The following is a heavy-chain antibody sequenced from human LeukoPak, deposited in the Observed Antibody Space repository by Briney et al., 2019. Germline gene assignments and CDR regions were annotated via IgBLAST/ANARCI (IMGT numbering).Heavy chain of an antibody. CDR2: IFHRGAT. CDR3: ARDGGGSDC. V-gene: IGHV4-39*07. CDR1: GGSISSPSYF. D-gene: IGHD2-15*01. Sequence: PSETLSLTCTVSGGSISSPSYFWGWIRQPPGKGLEWVGYIFHRGATFYNPSLKSRLTISVDTSKKQFSLKLSSVTAADTAVYYCARDGGGSDCWGQGTLVTVSP. J-gene: IGHJ4*02.